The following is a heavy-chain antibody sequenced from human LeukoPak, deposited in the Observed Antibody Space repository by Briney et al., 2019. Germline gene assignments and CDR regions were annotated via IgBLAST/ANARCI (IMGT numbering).Heavy chain of an antibody. Sequence: SETLSLTCTVSGGSISSYYWSWIRQPPGKGLEWIGYIYYSGSTNYNPPLKSRVTISVDTSKNQFSLKLSSVTAADTAVYYCASYSSGWYVGWFDPWGQGTLVTVSS. CDR1: GGSISSYY. D-gene: IGHD6-19*01. J-gene: IGHJ5*02. CDR3: ASYSSGWYVGWFDP. CDR2: IYYSGST. V-gene: IGHV4-59*01.